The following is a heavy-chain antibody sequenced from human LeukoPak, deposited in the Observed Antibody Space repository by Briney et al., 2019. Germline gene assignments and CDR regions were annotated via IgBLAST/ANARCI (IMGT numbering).Heavy chain of an antibody. V-gene: IGHV4-59*04. CDR2: IYYSGST. CDR3: TLRFLEKKTSGGKKYNWFDP. D-gene: IGHD3-3*01. J-gene: IGHJ5*02. Sequence: SGTLSLTCAVSGGSISSYYWSWIRQPPGKGLEWIGSIYYSGSTYYNPSLKSRVTISVDTSKNQFSLKLSSVTAADTAVYYCTLRFLEKKTSGGKKYNWFDPWGQGTLVTVSS. CDR1: GGSISSYY.